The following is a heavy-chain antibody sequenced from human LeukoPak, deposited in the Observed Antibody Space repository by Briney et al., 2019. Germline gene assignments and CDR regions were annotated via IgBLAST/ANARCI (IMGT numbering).Heavy chain of an antibody. CDR1: GGSISSGGYS. Sequence: SETLSLTCAVSGGSISSGGYSWSWIRQPPGKGLEWIGYIYHSGSTNYNPSLKSRVTMSVDTSKNQFSLKLSSVTAADTAVYYCARHLGHDSSGYYVPALGHFDYWGQGTLVTVSS. V-gene: IGHV4-30-2*01. D-gene: IGHD3-22*01. CDR2: IYHSGST. J-gene: IGHJ4*02. CDR3: ARHLGHDSSGYYVPALGHFDY.